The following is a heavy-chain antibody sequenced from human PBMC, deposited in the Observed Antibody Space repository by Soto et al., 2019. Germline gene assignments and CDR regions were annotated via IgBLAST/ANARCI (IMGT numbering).Heavy chain of an antibody. V-gene: IGHV1-69*08. CDR3: ARDGEGYRISWYRDAFDI. CDR2: IIPILGIA. Sequence: QVQLVQSGAEVKKPGSSVKVACKASGGTFSSYTISWVRQAPGQGLEWMGRIIPILGIANYAQKFQGRVNITAAKSTITAYMELRSLRAEDTAVYYCARDGEGYRISWYRDAFDIWGQVTMLTVSS. CDR1: GGTFSSYT. J-gene: IGHJ3*02. D-gene: IGHD6-13*01.